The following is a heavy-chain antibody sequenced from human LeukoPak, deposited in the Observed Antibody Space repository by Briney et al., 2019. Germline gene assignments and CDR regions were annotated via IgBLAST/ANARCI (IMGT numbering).Heavy chain of an antibody. V-gene: IGHV3-7*01. D-gene: IGHD3-10*01. Sequence: GSLRLSCAASGFTFSSYWMSWVRQAPGKGLEWVANIKQDGSEKYYVDSVKGRFTISRDNAKNSLYLQMHSLRVEDTAVYYCARGGAPGFYFDDWGQGTLVTVSS. CDR1: GFTFSSYW. CDR3: ARGGAPGFYFDD. J-gene: IGHJ4*02. CDR2: IKQDGSEK.